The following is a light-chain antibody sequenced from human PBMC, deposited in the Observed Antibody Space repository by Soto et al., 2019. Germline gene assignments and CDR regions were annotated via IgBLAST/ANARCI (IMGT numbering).Light chain of an antibody. J-gene: IGKJ1*01. V-gene: IGKV1-39*01. CDR2: AAS. CDR3: QQSYSTPRT. Sequence: DIQMTQSPSSLSASVGDRVTITCRASQSISSYLNWYQQKPGKAPKLLIYAASSLQSGVPSRFSGSGSGTDFTLTISSLQLEDFATYYCQQSYSTPRTFGQGNKVEIK. CDR1: QSISSY.